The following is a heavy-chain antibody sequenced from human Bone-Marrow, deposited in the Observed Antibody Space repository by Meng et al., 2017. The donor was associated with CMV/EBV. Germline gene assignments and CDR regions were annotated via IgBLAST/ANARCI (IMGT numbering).Heavy chain of an antibody. CDR1: GYTFTSYD. D-gene: IGHD4-11*01. CDR2: MNPNSGNT. V-gene: IGHV1-8*03. Sequence: ASVTVSCKASGYTFTSYDINWVRQATGQGLEWMGGMNPNSGNTGYAQKFQGRVTITRNTSISTAYMELSSLSSEDTAVYYCASARGYDYSNYGWFDPWGQGTLVTVSS. CDR3: ASARGYDYSNYGWFDP. J-gene: IGHJ5*02.